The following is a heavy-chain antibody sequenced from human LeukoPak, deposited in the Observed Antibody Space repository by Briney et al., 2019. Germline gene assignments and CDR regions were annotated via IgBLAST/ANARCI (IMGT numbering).Heavy chain of an antibody. Sequence: PSETLSLTCTVSGGSISDDYWSWIRQPPGKGLEWIGYISYTGSTTYNPSLKSRVTISVDTSKNQFSLKLSSVTAADTAVYYCARGGRADWFDPWGQGTLVTVSS. V-gene: IGHV4-59*01. CDR3: ARGGRADWFDP. J-gene: IGHJ5*02. CDR2: ISYTGST. D-gene: IGHD6-25*01. CDR1: GGSISDDY.